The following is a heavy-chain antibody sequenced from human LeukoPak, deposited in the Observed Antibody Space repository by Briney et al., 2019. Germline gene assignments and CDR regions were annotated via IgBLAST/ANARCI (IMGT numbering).Heavy chain of an antibody. J-gene: IGHJ6*02. CDR2: IKQDGSEK. CDR3: AKIIGVVPPHYYGMNV. D-gene: IGHD3-3*01. Sequence: GGSLRLSCAASGFTFSSYWMSWVRQAPGKGLEWVANIKQDGSEKYYVDSVKGRFTISRDNAKNSLYLQMNSLRAEDTAVYYCAKIIGVVPPHYYGMNVWGQGTTVTVSS. V-gene: IGHV3-7*03. CDR1: GFTFSSYW.